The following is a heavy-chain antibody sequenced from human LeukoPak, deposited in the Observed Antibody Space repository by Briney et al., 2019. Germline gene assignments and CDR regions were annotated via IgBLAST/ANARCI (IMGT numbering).Heavy chain of an antibody. CDR2: INWNGGST. J-gene: IGHJ3*02. V-gene: IGHV3-20*04. D-gene: IGHD5-18*01. CDR3: ARGDDDTAMVRGAFDI. CDR1: GFTVDDYG. Sequence: PGGSLRLSCAASGFTVDDYGMSWVRQAPGKGLEWVSGINWNGGSTGYADSVKGRFTISRDNAKNSLYLQMNSLRAEDTALYYCARGDDDTAMVRGAFDIWGQGTMVTVSS.